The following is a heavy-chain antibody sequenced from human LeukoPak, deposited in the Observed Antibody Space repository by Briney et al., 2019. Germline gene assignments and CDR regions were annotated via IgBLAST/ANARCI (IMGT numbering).Heavy chain of an antibody. J-gene: IGHJ4*02. D-gene: IGHD6-13*01. CDR1: GGSFSGYY. CDR2: INHSGST. Sequence: SETLSLTCAVYGGSFSGYYWSWIRQPPGKGLEWIGEINHSGSTNYNPSPKSRVTISVDTSKNQFSLKLSSVTAADTAVYYCARGPQNSSSWSYYFDYWGQGTLVTVSS. CDR3: ARGPQNSSSWSYYFDY. V-gene: IGHV4-34*01.